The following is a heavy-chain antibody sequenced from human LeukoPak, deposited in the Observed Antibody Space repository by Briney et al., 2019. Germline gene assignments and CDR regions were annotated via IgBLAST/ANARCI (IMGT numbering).Heavy chain of an antibody. Sequence: GGSLRLSCAASGFTFSGYWMSWVRQAPGKGLEWVANIKQDGSEKYYVDSVKGRFTISRDNAKNSLYLQMNSLRVEDTAVYYCARDHRYAFDNWGHGTLVTVSS. J-gene: IGHJ4*01. V-gene: IGHV3-7*01. CDR1: GFTFSGYW. D-gene: IGHD5-12*01. CDR3: ARDHRYAFDN. CDR2: IKQDGSEK.